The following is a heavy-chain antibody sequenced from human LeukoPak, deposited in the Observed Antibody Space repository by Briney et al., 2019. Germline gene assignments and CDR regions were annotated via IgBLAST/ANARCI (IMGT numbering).Heavy chain of an antibody. CDR3: AKVGGSYRYHYFDY. CDR2: ISSSSSYK. Sequence: PGGSLRLSCAASGFTFSTYSMNWVRQAPGKGLEWVSSISSSSSYKYYADSVKGRFTISRDNSKNTLYLQMNSLRAEDTAVYYCAKVGGSYRYHYFDYWGQGTLVTVSS. V-gene: IGHV3-21*04. J-gene: IGHJ4*02. D-gene: IGHD3-16*02. CDR1: GFTFSTYS.